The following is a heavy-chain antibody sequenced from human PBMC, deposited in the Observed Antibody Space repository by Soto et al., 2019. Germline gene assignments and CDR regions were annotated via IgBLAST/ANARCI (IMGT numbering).Heavy chain of an antibody. CDR3: ARLNDYGDFYNWFDP. CDR1: GGSISSYY. CDR2: IYYSGST. Sequence: PSETLSLTCTVSGGSISSYYWSWIRQPPGKGLEWIGYIYYSGSTNYNPSLKSRVTISVDTSKNQFSLKLSSVTAADTAVYYCARLNDYGDFYNWFDPWGQGTLVTVSS. J-gene: IGHJ5*02. V-gene: IGHV4-59*08. D-gene: IGHD4-17*01.